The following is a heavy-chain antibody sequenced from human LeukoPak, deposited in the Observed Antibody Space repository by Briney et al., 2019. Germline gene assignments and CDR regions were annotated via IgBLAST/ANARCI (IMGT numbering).Heavy chain of an antibody. CDR2: IYPDDFDR. V-gene: IGHV5-51*01. D-gene: IGHD6-19*01. Sequence: GESLKISCKSSGYTFSSHWIGWVRQMPGKGLEWMGVIYPDDFDRKYSPSFQGHVTTSVDKSTSTASLQWSSLKASDSAIYYCARFRVAVAGQQYYFDYWGQGTLVTVSS. CDR3: ARFRVAVAGQQYYFDY. J-gene: IGHJ4*02. CDR1: GYTFSSHW.